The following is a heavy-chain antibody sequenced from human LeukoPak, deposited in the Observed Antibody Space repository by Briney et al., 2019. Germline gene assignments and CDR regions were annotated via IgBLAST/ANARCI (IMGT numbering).Heavy chain of an antibody. D-gene: IGHD3-22*01. CDR1: GDSISTYY. Sequence: KSSETLSLTCTVSGDSISTYYWSWIRQPPGKGLEWIGYIFYSGSTNYNPFLKSRVTISADTSKNQFSLKLSSVTAADTAVYYCARGSRDYYDSNGYSPAEYFQHWGQGTLVTVSS. V-gene: IGHV4-59*01. CDR2: IFYSGST. J-gene: IGHJ1*01. CDR3: ARGSRDYYDSNGYSPAEYFQH.